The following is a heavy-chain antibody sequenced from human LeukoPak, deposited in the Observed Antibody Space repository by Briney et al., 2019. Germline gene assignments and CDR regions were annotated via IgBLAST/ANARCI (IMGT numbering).Heavy chain of an antibody. D-gene: IGHD2-21*01. V-gene: IGHV3-53*01. CDR1: GFTVSSSY. J-gene: IGHJ4*02. Sequence: GGSLRLSCTAAGFTVSSSYMSWVRQAPGKGLEWVSIIYDDRSTYYAASVKGRFTISRDDSKNTLLLQMDSLRTEDTAIYYCARDSAFSSYSYWGQGALVNVSS. CDR2: IYDDRST. CDR3: ARDSAFSSYSY.